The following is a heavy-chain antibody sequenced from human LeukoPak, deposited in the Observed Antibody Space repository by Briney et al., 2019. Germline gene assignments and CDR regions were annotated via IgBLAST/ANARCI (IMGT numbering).Heavy chain of an antibody. D-gene: IGHD1-26*01. CDR2: INHSGST. V-gene: IGHV4-34*01. J-gene: IGHJ4*02. CDR1: GXSISTYH. CDR3: ASLRGATDY. Sequence: PSETLSLTCNVTGXSISTYHGNWIRQPPGKGLEWIGEINHSGSTNYNPSLKSRVTISVDTSKNQFSLRLSSVTAADTAVYYCASLRGATDYWGQGTLVTVSS.